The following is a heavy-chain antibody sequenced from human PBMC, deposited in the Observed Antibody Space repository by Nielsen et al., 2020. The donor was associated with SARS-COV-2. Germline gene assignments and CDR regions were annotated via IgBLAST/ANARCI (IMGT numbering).Heavy chain of an antibody. V-gene: IGHV3-48*01. CDR3: TTYYYDSSGYWDY. J-gene: IGHJ4*02. CDR2: ISSSSSTI. Sequence: WIRQPPGKGLEWVSYISSSSSTIYYADSVKGRFTISRDNAKNSLYLQMNSLKTEDTAVYYCTTYYYDSSGYWDYWGQGTLVTVSS. D-gene: IGHD3-22*01.